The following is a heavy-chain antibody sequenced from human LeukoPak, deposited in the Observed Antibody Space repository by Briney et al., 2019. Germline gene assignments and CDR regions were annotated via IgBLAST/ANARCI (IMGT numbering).Heavy chain of an antibody. D-gene: IGHD5-18*01. V-gene: IGHV4-30-2*01. J-gene: IGHJ4*02. CDR2: IYRGGNS. CDR3: ARGTDVDTGFDY. Sequence: SETLSLTCAVSGGSISNGASSWTWIRQPPGKGLEWIGYIYRGGNSYYSSSLRGRVTISMDRSKNQFSLNLRSVTAADTAVYYCARGTDVDTGFDYWGPGILVTVSS. CDR1: GGSISNGASS.